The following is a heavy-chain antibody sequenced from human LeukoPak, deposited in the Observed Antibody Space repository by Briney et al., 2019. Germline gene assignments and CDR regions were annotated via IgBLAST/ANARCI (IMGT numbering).Heavy chain of an antibody. CDR3: ARGEVPAASHFDY. J-gene: IGHJ4*02. Sequence: SETLSLTCTVSDGSISSYYWSWIRQPPGKGLEWIGCIYTSGNTNYNPSLKSRVTTSVDTSKNQFSLKLSSVTAADTAVYYCARGEVPAASHFDYWGQGTLVTVSS. D-gene: IGHD2-2*01. CDR2: IYTSGNT. V-gene: IGHV4-4*09. CDR1: DGSISSYY.